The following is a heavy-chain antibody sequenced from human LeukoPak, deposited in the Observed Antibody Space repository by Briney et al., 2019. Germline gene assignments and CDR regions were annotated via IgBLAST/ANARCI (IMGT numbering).Heavy chain of an antibody. V-gene: IGHV1-2*02. Sequence: GASVKVSCKASGYTFTSYYMHWVRQAPGQGLEWMGWINPNSGGTNYAQKFQGRVTMTRDTSISTAYMELSRLRSDDTAVYYCAREKRYFDWLPNFDYWGQGTLVTVSS. D-gene: IGHD3-9*01. CDR3: AREKRYFDWLPNFDY. CDR2: INPNSGGT. J-gene: IGHJ4*02. CDR1: GYTFTSYY.